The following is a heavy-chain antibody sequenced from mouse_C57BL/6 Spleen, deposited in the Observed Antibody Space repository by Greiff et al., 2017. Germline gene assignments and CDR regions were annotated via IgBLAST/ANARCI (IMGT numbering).Heavy chain of an antibody. CDR2: IDPNSGGT. J-gene: IGHJ4*01. V-gene: IGHV1-72*01. CDR3: ARSDSNYGGDY. Sequence: VQLQQPGAELVKPGASVKLSCKASGYTFTRYWMPWVKQRPGRGLAWIGRIDPNSGGTKYNEKFKSKATLTGDKPSSTAYMQRSSLTSEDSAVYYCARSDSNYGGDYWGQGTSVTVSS. CDR1: GYTFTRYW. D-gene: IGHD2-5*01.